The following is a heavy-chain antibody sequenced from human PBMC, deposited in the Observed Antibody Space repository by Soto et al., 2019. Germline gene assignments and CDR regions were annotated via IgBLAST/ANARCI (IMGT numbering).Heavy chain of an antibody. V-gene: IGHV5-51*01. J-gene: IGHJ6*02. CDR1: GYSSTSYW. Sequence: GESLKISCKGSGYSSTSYWIGWVRQMPGKGLEWMGIIYPGDSDTRYSPSFQGQVTISADKSLRTAYLQWTSLKASDTALYYCARTRSFTLGFYYDGMDVWGQGTTVTVSS. D-gene: IGHD6-6*01. CDR3: ARTRSFTLGFYYDGMDV. CDR2: IYPGDSDT.